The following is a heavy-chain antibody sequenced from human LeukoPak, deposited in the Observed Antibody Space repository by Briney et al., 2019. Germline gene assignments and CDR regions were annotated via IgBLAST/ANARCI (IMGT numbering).Heavy chain of an antibody. D-gene: IGHD6-19*01. J-gene: IGHJ4*02. CDR3: ARQSEVVGNGDY. CDR1: GFTFSSYG. CDR2: ISYDGSNK. V-gene: IGHV3-30*03. Sequence: PGGSLRLSCAASGFTFSSYGMHWVRQAPGKGLEWAAVISYDGSNKYYADSVKGRFTISRDNSKNTLYLQMNSLRAEDTAVYYCARQSEVVGNGDYWGQGTLVTVSS.